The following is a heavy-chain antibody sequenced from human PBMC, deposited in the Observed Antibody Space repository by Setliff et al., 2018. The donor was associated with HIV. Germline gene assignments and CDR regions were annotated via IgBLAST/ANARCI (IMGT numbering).Heavy chain of an antibody. CDR3: ARKEKGGAFDI. Sequence: GGSLRLSCVGSGFKIEEYAMAWVRQVPGKGLEWVSSISWNSINIDYADSVKGRFTISRDNAKNSLFLHLNSVTAADTAVYYCARKEKGGAFDIWGLGTLVTVSS. V-gene: IGHV3-9*01. CDR1: GFKIEEYA. CDR2: ISWNSINI. J-gene: IGHJ3*02.